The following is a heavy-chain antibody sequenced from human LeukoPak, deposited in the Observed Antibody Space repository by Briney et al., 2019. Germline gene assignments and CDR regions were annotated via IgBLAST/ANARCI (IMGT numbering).Heavy chain of an antibody. CDR1: GDSLTDYY. CDR3: ARDGGLQSHFDF. V-gene: IGHV4-59*01. J-gene: IGHJ4*02. D-gene: IGHD3-16*01. Sequence: PSETLSLTCNVIGDSLTDYYWNWIRQPPGKGLEWIGYIYYNENSNYSPSLKGRVTLSVDTSRNQFSLHLASVTAADTAMYYCARDGGLQSHFDFWGQGILVTVAS. CDR2: IYYNENS.